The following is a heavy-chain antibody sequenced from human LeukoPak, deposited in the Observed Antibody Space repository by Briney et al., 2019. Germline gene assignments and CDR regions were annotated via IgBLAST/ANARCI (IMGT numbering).Heavy chain of an antibody. CDR3: ARDRQIAY. CDR2: IKQDGSEK. J-gene: IGHJ4*02. CDR1: GLTFSNYW. V-gene: IGHV3-7*01. Sequence: GGSLRLSCGASGLTFSNYWLTWVRQAPGQGLEWVANIKQDGSEKHYVNSVKGRFTISRDNAKNSLYLQMNSLRAEDTAVYYCARDRQIAYWGQGTLVTVSS.